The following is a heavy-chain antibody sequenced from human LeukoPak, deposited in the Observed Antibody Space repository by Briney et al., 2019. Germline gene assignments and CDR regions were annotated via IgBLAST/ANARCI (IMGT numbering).Heavy chain of an antibody. J-gene: IGHJ4*02. Sequence: GGSLRLSCAASGFTFSSYGMSWVRQAPGKGLEWVSFIYSAGSIYYSDSVKGRFTISIDNSKNTLYLQMNSLRAEDTAVYYCARRAGAYTHPYDYWGQGTLVTVSS. CDR3: ARRAGAYTHPYDY. CDR1: GFTFSSYG. CDR2: IYSAGSI. V-gene: IGHV3-53*01. D-gene: IGHD3-16*01.